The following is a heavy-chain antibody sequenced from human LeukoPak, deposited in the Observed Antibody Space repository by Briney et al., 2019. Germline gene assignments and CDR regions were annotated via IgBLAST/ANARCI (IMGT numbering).Heavy chain of an antibody. Sequence: PSETLSLTCTVSGGSISRGSYYWSWIRQPAGKGLEGMGRIYTSGSTNYNPSPKSRVTMSVDTSKNQFSLKLSSVTDAATAVYYCARGSVAGNHDYWGQGTLVTVSS. CDR2: IYTSGST. J-gene: IGHJ4*02. D-gene: IGHD6-19*01. V-gene: IGHV4-61*02. CDR3: ARGSVAGNHDY. CDR1: GGSISRGSYY.